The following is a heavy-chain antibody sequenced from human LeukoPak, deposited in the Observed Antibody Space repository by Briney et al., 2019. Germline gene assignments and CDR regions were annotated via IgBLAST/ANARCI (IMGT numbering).Heavy chain of an antibody. J-gene: IGHJ6*03. CDR2: ISRSGSTK. D-gene: IGHD4-17*01. CDR1: GFTFSDYN. CDR3: ARESLVSVDPRRYSTTVSQDV. V-gene: IGHV3-11*01. Sequence: GGSLRLSCAASGFTFSDYNMRWIRQAPGKGLEWVSSISRSGSTKYYADSVKGRFTISRDNAKNSLFLQMNSLRAEDTAVYYCARESLVSVDPRRYSTTVSQDVWGKGTTVSISS.